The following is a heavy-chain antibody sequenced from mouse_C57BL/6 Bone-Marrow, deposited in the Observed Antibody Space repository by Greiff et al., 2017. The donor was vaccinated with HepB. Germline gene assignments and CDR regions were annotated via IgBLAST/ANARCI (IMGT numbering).Heavy chain of an antibody. J-gene: IGHJ4*01. CDR1: GFTFSDYY. CDR3: AREGYGKGYYAIDY. CDR2: INYDGSST. D-gene: IGHD2-10*02. Sequence: EVQLVESEGGLVQPGSSMKLSCTASGFTFSDYYMAWVRQVPEKGLEWVANINYDGSSTYYLDSLKSRFIISRDNAKNTLYLQMSSLKSEDTATYYCAREGYGKGYYAIDYWGQGTSVTVSS. V-gene: IGHV5-16*01.